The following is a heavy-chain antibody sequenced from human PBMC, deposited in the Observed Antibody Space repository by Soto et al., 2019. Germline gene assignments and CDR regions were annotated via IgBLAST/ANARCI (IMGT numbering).Heavy chain of an antibody. V-gene: IGHV3-49*03. CDR2: IRSQPYGGTT. D-gene: IGHD3-10*01. CDR1: ELKIVTRV. CDR3: IGSFPF. Sequence: RHPNTVSELKIVTRVMSWFRQAPGKGLEWVGFIRSQPYGGTTQYAASVRGRFTISRDDSKGIAYLQMNSLKSEDSGVYYCIGSFPFWGQGTLVTVSS. J-gene: IGHJ1*01.